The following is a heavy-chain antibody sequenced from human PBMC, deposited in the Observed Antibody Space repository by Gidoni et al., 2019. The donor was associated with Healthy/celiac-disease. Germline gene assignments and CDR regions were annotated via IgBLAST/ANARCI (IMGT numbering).Heavy chain of an antibody. D-gene: IGHD4-17*01. J-gene: IGHJ4*02. CDR1: GFTVSSNY. V-gene: IGHV3-66*01. CDR3: ASSNRGGYGDYDY. Sequence: EVQLVESGGGLVQPGGSLRLSCAASGFTVSSNYMSWVRQAPGKGLEWVSVIYSGGSTYYADSVKGRFTISRDNSKNTLYLQMNSLRAEDTAVYYCASSNRGGYGDYDYWGQGTLVTVSS. CDR2: IYSGGST.